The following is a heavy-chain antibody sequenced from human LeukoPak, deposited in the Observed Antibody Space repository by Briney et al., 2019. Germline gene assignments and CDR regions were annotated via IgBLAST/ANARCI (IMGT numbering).Heavy chain of an antibody. CDR2: ISYDGSNT. CDR3: ARGGRDGYNLPLDY. Sequence: GGSLRLSCAASGFTLSTYWMHWVRQAPGKGLEWVALISYDGSNTYYADSVKGRFTISRDNSKNTLYLQMNSLTAEDTAVYYCARGGRDGYNLPLDYWGQGTLVTVSS. J-gene: IGHJ4*02. V-gene: IGHV3-30*03. D-gene: IGHD5-24*01. CDR1: GFTLSTYW.